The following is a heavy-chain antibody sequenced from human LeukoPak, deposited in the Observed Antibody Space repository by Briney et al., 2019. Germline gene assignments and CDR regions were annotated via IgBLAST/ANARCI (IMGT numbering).Heavy chain of an antibody. V-gene: IGHV3-9*01. J-gene: IGHJ4*02. CDR3: ARDLVVEMATAAEDY. D-gene: IGHD5-24*01. CDR2: ISWNSGSI. CDR1: GFTFDDYA. Sequence: GRSLRLSCAASGFTFDDYAMHWVRQAPGKGLEWVSGISWNSGSIGYADSVKGRFTISRDNAKNSLYLQMNSLRAEDTAVYYCARDLVVEMATAAEDYWGQGTLVTVSS.